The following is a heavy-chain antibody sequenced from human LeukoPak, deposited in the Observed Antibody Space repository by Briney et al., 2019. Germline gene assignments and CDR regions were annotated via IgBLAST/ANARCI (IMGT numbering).Heavy chain of an antibody. CDR2: IKEDGSES. CDR3: VRDPRRGGDLDH. J-gene: IGHJ4*02. V-gene: IGHV3-7*03. Sequence: PGGSLRLSCAASGFIFSSYWMSWVRQAPGKGLEWVAKIKEDGSESYYMDSVEGRFTISRDNAKNSLYLQMNSLRAEDTAVYMCVRDPRRGGDLDHWGQGTLVTVSS. CDR1: GFIFSSYW. D-gene: IGHD2-21*02.